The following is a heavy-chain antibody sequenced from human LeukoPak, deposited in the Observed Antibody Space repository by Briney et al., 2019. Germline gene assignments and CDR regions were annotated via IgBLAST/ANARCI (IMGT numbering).Heavy chain of an antibody. J-gene: IGHJ5*02. Sequence: PSETLSLTCSVSGGSISSSSYYWGWIRQPPGKGLEWIGSIYYSGSTYYNPSLKSRVTISVDTSKNQFSLKLSSVTAADTAVYYCARVRKITMVRGVIITGWFDPWGQGTLVTVSS. CDR1: GGSISSSSYY. V-gene: IGHV4-39*07. D-gene: IGHD3-10*01. CDR2: IYYSGST. CDR3: ARVRKITMVRGVIITGWFDP.